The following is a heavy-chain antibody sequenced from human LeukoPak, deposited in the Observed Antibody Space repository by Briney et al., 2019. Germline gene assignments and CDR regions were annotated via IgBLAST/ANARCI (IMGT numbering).Heavy chain of an antibody. D-gene: IGHD2-15*01. CDR1: GYSINNYW. CDR3: ARQEYCSGGSCYTWFDP. V-gene: IGHV5-51*01. J-gene: IGHJ5*02. CDR2: IYPADSDI. Sequence: GESLKISCKGSGYSINNYWICWVRQMPGKGVEWMGIIYPADSDIRYSPSFEGQVTISADKSISTASLQWSSMKASDTAMYYCARQEYCSGGSCYTWFDPWGQGTLVTVSS.